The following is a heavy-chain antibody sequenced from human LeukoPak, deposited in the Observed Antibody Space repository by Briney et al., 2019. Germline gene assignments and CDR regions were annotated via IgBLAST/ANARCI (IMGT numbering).Heavy chain of an antibody. CDR3: AKENEHPYCRTTSCWPLGN. CDR1: GFTFSSYA. CDR2: ISYDGSNK. V-gene: IGHV3-30-3*01. J-gene: IGHJ4*02. Sequence: QPGRSLRLSCAASGFTFSSYAMHWVRQAPGKGLEWVAVISYDGSNKYYADSVKGRFTISRDNSKNTLDLQMNSLRADDTAVYYCAKENEHPYCRTTSCWPLGNWGQGTLVSVSS. D-gene: IGHD2-2*01.